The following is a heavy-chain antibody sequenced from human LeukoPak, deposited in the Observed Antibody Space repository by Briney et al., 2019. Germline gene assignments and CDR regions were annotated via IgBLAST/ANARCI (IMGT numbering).Heavy chain of an antibody. D-gene: IGHD5-12*01. CDR2: ISGSGGTT. CDR3: AKDPYRASSGLADY. Sequence: GGSLRLSCATSGFTFSNYAVSWVRQAPGKGLEWVSSISGSGGTTYYADSVKGRFTISRDNSKNTLYLQMNSLRAEDTAVYYCAKDPYRASSGLADYWGQGTLVTVSS. V-gene: IGHV3-23*01. J-gene: IGHJ4*02. CDR1: GFTFSNYA.